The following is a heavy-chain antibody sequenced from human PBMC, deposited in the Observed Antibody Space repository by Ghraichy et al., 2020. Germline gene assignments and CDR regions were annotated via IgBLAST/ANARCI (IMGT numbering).Heavy chain of an antibody. Sequence: GGSLRLSCAASGFTFSSYAMHWVRPAPGKGLEWVAVISYDGSNKYYADSVKGRFTISRDNSKNTLYLQMNSLRAEDTAVYYCARDPDTAMDRGYFDYWGQGTLVTVSS. D-gene: IGHD5-18*01. V-gene: IGHV3-30*04. J-gene: IGHJ4*02. CDR3: ARDPDTAMDRGYFDY. CDR2: ISYDGSNK. CDR1: GFTFSSYA.